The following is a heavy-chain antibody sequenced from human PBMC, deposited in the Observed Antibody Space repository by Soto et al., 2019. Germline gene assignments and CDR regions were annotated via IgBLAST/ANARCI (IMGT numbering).Heavy chain of an antibody. CDR2: INHSGST. J-gene: IGHJ6*03. D-gene: IGHD2-2*01. CDR1: GGSFSGYY. CDR3: ARYRTRHPVPAARPYYYYYYMDV. V-gene: IGHV4-34*01. Sequence: SETLSLTCAVYGGSFSGYYWSWIRQPPGKGLEWIGEINHSGSTNYNPSLKSRVTISVDTSKNQFSLKLSSVTAADTAVYYCARYRTRHPVPAARPYYYYYYMDVWGKGTTVTVSS.